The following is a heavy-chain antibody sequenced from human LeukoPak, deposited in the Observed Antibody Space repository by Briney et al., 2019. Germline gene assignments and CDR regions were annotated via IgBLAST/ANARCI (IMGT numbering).Heavy chain of an antibody. CDR1: GYTFTGYY. Sequence: ASVKVSCKASGYTFTGYYMHWVRQAPGQGLEWMGWINPNSGGTNYAQKFQGRVTMTRDTSISTAYMELSRLRSDDTAVYYCARGDVGSGGYTDYYYYYGMDVWGQGTTVTVSS. J-gene: IGHJ6*02. D-gene: IGHD6-19*01. CDR3: ARGDVGSGGYTDYYYYYGMDV. CDR2: INPNSGGT. V-gene: IGHV1-2*02.